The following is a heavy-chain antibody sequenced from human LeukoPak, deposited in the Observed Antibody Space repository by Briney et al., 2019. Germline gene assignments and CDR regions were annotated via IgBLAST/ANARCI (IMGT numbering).Heavy chain of an antibody. D-gene: IGHD6-13*01. CDR1: GFTFDDYA. CDR3: AKDWGYSSSSIDY. Sequence: GGSLSLSCAASGFTFDDYAMHWVRQAPGKGLEWVSGISWNSGSIGYANSVKGRFTISRDNAKNSLYLQMNSLRAEDTALYYCAKDWGYSSSSIDYWGQGTLVTVSS. J-gene: IGHJ4*02. CDR2: ISWNSGSI. V-gene: IGHV3-9*01.